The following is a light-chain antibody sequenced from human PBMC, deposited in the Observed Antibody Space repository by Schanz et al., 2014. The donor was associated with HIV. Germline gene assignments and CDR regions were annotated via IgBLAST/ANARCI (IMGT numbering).Light chain of an antibody. Sequence: EIVLTQSPGSLSLSPGGRATLSCRASQSVSSYLAWYQQKPGQAPRLLIYSASTRATAIPARFSANGSGTEFTLTITSLQSEDFALYYCQQYNTWPRTFGQGTRVEIK. CDR2: SAS. V-gene: IGKV3-15*01. J-gene: IGKJ1*01. CDR3: QQYNTWPRT. CDR1: QSVSSY.